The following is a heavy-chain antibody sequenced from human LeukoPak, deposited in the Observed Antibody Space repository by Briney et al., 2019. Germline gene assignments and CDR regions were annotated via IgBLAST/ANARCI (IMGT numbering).Heavy chain of an antibody. CDR3: ARDSGWEWLRSYYYYYMDV. CDR2: SSAYNGNT. V-gene: IGHV1-18*01. Sequence: ASVKVSCKASGSTFTSYGISWVRQAPGQGLEWMGWSSAYNGNTNYAQKLQGRVTMTTDTSTSTAYMELRSLRSDDTAVYYCARDSGWEWLRSYYYYYMDVWGKGTTVTISS. J-gene: IGHJ6*03. D-gene: IGHD5-12*01. CDR1: GSTFTSYG.